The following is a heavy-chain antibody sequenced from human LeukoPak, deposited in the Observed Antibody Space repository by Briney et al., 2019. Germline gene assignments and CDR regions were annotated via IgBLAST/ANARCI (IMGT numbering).Heavy chain of an antibody. CDR2: IKQDGSEE. J-gene: IGHJ1*01. Sequence: GGSLRLSCIGSGFTFSSFWMNWVRLAPGKGLEWVAIIKQDGSEEYYVDSVKGRFIISRDNAKNSLSLQMNSLRVEDSAVYFCAGSSGFIPYHWGQGTLVTVSS. V-gene: IGHV3-7*01. D-gene: IGHD3-10*01. CDR1: GFTFSSFW. CDR3: AGSSGFIPYH.